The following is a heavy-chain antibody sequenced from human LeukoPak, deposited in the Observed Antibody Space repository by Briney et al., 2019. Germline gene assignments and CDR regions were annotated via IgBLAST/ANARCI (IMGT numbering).Heavy chain of an antibody. CDR3: SRNRGSGGFYFDY. D-gene: IGHD3-16*01. Sequence: PGGSLRPSCAASGFTFSTYAMSWVRQAPGKGLEWVSAISGSAGSTSYADSVKGRFTISRDNSKSTLYLQMNSLRAGDTAVYYCSRNRGSGGFYFDYWGQGTQVTVSS. V-gene: IGHV3-23*01. J-gene: IGHJ4*02. CDR2: ISGSAGST. CDR1: GFTFSTYA.